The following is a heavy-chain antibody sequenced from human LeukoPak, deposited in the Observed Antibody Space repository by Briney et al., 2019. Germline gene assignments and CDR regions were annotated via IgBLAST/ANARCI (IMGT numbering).Heavy chain of an antibody. CDR2: ISGSGGST. Sequence: GGSLRLSCAASGFTFSSYAMSWVRQAPGKGLEWVSAISGSGGSTYYADSVKGRFTISRDNSKNTLYLQMDSLRAEDTAVYYCARGRTMVRGVIIALDYWGQGTLVTVSS. J-gene: IGHJ4*02. CDR1: GFTFSSYA. D-gene: IGHD3-10*01. V-gene: IGHV3-23*01. CDR3: ARGRTMVRGVIIALDY.